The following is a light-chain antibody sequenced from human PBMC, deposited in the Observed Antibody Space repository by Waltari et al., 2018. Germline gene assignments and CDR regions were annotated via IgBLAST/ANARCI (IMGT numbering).Light chain of an antibody. V-gene: IGKV1-5*03. J-gene: IGKJ2*01. Sequence: DIQMTQSPSTLSASVGDRVTITCRASQSISSWLAWYQHKPGKAPKLLLYKASSLESGVPSSFSGSGSGTEFTLTISSLQPDDFATYYCQQYNSYGYTFGQGTKLEIK. CDR1: QSISSW. CDR3: QQYNSYGYT. CDR2: KAS.